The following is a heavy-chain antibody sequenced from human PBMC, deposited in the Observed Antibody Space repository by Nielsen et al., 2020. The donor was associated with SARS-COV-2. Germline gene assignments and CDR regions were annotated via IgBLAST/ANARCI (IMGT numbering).Heavy chain of an antibody. CDR1: GYTFNKDF. CDR3: ATSWYHYPTSGWTPHVVH. D-gene: IGHD3-10*01. CDR2: INPSDGRT. Sequence: ASVKISCKASGYTFNKDFVHWVRQAPGQGLEWTGRINPSDGRTTSAEKFQGRVTMTRDTSSSTVYMELSSLRSDDTAVYYCATSWYHYPTSGWTPHVVHWGQGTLVTASS. J-gene: IGHJ4*02. V-gene: IGHV1-46*02.